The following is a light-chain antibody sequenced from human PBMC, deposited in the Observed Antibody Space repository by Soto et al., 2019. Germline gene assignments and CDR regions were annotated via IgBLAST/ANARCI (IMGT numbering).Light chain of an antibody. CDR3: QQRSNWPPFT. CDR2: DAS. J-gene: IGKJ3*01. V-gene: IGKV3-11*01. Sequence: EIVLTQSPATLSLSPGERATLSCRASQSVSSYLAWYQQKPGQAPRLLIYDASNRATGIPARFSGSGSGTDFTLTINILEPEDFAVYYCQQRSNWPPFTFGPGTTVDIK. CDR1: QSVSSY.